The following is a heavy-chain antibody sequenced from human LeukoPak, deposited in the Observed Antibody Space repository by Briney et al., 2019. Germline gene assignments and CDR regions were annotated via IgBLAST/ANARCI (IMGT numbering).Heavy chain of an antibody. CDR3: AKIAGTYSPDY. J-gene: IGHJ4*02. D-gene: IGHD1-26*01. V-gene: IGHV3-11*06. CDR2: ISSGGTYT. Sequence: GGSLRLSCAASGFYFSDYYMTWIRQAPGKGLEWVSYISSGGTYTKYADSVKGRFTISRDNAKKSLYLQMNSLSAEDTAVYYCAKIAGTYSPDYWGQGTLVTVSS. CDR1: GFYFSDYY.